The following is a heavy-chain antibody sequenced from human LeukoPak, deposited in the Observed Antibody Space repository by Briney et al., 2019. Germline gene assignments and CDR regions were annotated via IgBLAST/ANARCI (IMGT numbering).Heavy chain of an antibody. V-gene: IGHV1-18*04. D-gene: IGHD6-6*01. CDR2: ISAYNGNT. J-gene: IGHJ3*02. Sequence: ASVKVSCKASGYTFTGYYMHWVRQAPGQGLEWMGWISAYNGNTNYAQKLQGRVTMTTDTSTSTAYMELRSLRSDDTAVYYCARKVSSSSTYGNALDIWGQGTMVTVSS. CDR1: GYTFTGYY. CDR3: ARKVSSSSTYGNALDI.